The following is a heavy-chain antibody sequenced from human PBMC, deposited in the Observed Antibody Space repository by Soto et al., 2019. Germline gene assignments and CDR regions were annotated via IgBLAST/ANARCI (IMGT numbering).Heavy chain of an antibody. CDR2: IKSKIDSGTT. D-gene: IGHD2-21*01. CDR1: GFTFSDAW. V-gene: IGHV3-15*07. CDR3: STDHWWKLRGDY. Sequence: EVLLVESGGGLVEPGGSLRLSCAVSGFTFSDAWMHWVRQAPGKGLEWVGRIKSKIDSGTTDYAAVVKDRFIISRDDSNNTLYLQMNSLKSEDTAVYFCSTDHWWKLRGDYWGPGTMVTVSS. J-gene: IGHJ4*02.